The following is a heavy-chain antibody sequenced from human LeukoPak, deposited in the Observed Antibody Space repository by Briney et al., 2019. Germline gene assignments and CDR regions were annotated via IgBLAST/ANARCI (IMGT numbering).Heavy chain of an antibody. D-gene: IGHD6-13*01. J-gene: IGHJ2*01. CDR3: ARVYYSSSYDYWYFDL. V-gene: IGHV4-39*07. CDR1: GGSISSSPYY. CDR2: IYYSGTT. Sequence: PSETLSLTCTVSGGSISSSPYYWGWIRQPPGKGLEWIGSIYYSGTTRYNPSLESRVTISVDTSKNPFSLKLSSVTAADTAVYYCARVYYSSSYDYWYFDLWGRGTLVTVSS.